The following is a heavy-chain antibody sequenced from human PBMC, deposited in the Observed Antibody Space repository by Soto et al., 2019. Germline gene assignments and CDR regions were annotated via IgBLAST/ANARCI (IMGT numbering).Heavy chain of an antibody. CDR1: GGSISSGGYS. CDR3: AREIAAAGQSMGYFDY. Sequence: PSETLSLTCAVSGGSISSGGYSWSWIRQPPGKGLEWIGYIYHSGSTYYNPSLKSRVTISVDRSKNQFSLKLSSVTAADTAVYYCAREIAAAGQSMGYFDYWGQGTLVTVSS. V-gene: IGHV4-30-2*01. CDR2: IYHSGST. J-gene: IGHJ4*02. D-gene: IGHD6-13*01.